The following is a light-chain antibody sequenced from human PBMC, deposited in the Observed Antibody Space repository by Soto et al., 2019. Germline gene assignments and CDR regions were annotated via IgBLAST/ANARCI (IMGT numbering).Light chain of an antibody. V-gene: IGKV3-15*01. CDR1: QSVSSN. CDR3: QQYNNWPLT. CDR2: GAS. Sequence: EIVMTQSPATLSVSPGERATLSCRASQSVSSNLACYQQKPGQAPRLLIYGASTRATGIPARLSGSGSGTEFTLTISRLQSEDFAVYYCQQYNNWPLTFGGGTKGEIK. J-gene: IGKJ4*01.